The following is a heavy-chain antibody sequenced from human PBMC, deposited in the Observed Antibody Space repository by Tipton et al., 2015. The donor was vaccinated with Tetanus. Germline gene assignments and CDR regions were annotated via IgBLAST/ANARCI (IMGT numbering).Heavy chain of an antibody. D-gene: IGHD1-26*01. Sequence: SLRLSCAASGFTFSGYSMNWVRQAPGKGLEWVSGIVGSGSITYYADSVKGRFIISRDNPKNMLYLQMDSLRTEDSALYYCAQECGGTCNRGGYWRQGALAAVSS. V-gene: IGHV3-23*01. CDR1: GFTFSGYS. CDR3: AQECGGTCNRGGY. J-gene: IGHJ4*02. CDR2: IVGSGSIT.